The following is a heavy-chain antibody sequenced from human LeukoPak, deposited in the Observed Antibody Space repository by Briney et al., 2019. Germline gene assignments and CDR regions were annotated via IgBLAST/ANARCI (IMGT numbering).Heavy chain of an antibody. J-gene: IGHJ4*02. Sequence: SETLSLTCAVYGGSFSGYYWSWIRQPPGKGLEWIGEINHSGSTNYNPSLKSRVTISVDTSKSQFSLKLTSVTAADTAVYYCARLEKLGKAYYFDYWGQGTLVTVSS. D-gene: IGHD7-27*01. V-gene: IGHV4-34*01. CDR1: GGSFSGYY. CDR2: INHSGST. CDR3: ARLEKLGKAYYFDY.